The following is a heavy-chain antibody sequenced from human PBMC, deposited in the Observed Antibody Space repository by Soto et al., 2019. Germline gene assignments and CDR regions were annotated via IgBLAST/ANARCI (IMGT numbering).Heavy chain of an antibody. CDR1: GGSISSGDYY. CDR2: IYYSGST. D-gene: IGHD6-19*01. CDR3: ARPVAGLGGWFDP. J-gene: IGHJ5*02. Sequence: PSETLSLTSTVSGGSISSGDYYWSWIRQPPGKGLEWIGYIYYSGSTYYNPSLKSRVTISVDTSKNQFSLKLSSVTAADTAVYYCARPVAGLGGWFDPWGQGTLVTVSS. V-gene: IGHV4-30-4*01.